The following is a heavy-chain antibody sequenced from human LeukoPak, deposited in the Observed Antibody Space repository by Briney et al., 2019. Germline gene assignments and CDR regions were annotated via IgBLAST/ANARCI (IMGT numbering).Heavy chain of an antibody. CDR2: IYPSGST. V-gene: IGHV4-4*07. CDR3: ARENSGSYREFDY. J-gene: IGHJ4*02. D-gene: IGHD1-26*01. CDR1: GGSISSYY. Sequence: SETLSLTCTVSGGSISSYYWTWIRPPAGKGLEWIGRIYPSGSTNYNPSIKSRVTMSVDTSKNQFSLKLSSVTAADTAVYYCARENSGSYREFDYWGQGTLVTVSS.